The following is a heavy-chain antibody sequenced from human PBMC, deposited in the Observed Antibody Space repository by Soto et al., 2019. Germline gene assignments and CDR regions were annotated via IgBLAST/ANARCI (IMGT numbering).Heavy chain of an antibody. J-gene: IGHJ4*02. Sequence: QVQLQESGPGLVKPSETLSLPCSVSGGSIRNYYWNWIRQPAGKGLEWIGRIYTSGNSDYNPSLKSRVTMSADTSKNQLSLRLSSVTAADSAVYYCARLWFGKPPGYLDYWGQGIRVTISS. CDR3: ARLWFGKPPGYLDY. CDR2: IYTSGNS. D-gene: IGHD3-10*01. V-gene: IGHV4-4*07. CDR1: GGSIRNYY.